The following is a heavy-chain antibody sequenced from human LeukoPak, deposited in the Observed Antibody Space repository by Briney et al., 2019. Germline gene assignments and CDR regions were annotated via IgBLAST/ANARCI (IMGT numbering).Heavy chain of an antibody. V-gene: IGHV3-74*01. J-gene: IGHJ4*02. CDR1: GFTFSSHW. CDR3: ARDKSSGYWFIDY. CDR2: INSDGSST. D-gene: IGHD3-22*01. Sequence: PGGSLRLSCAASGFTFSSHWMHWLRQAPGKGLVWVSRINSDGSSTNYAVAVKGRFTVSRDNAKNTLYLQVNSLRAEDTAVYYCARDKSSGYWFIDYWGQGTLVTVSS.